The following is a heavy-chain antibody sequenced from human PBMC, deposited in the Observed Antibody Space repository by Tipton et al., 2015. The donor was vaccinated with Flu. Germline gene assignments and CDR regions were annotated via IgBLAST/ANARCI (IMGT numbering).Heavy chain of an antibody. V-gene: IGHV3-30*02. D-gene: IGHD1-20*01. J-gene: IGHJ5*02. CDR3: ARGITGTYWFDP. CDR2: IRSDGRNK. CDR1: GFTFSNYG. Sequence: SLRLSCEAFGFTFSNYGMHWVRQAPGKGLEWVAFIRSDGRNKNYADSVKGRFTISRDNSKNTLYLQMNSLRAEDTAVYYCARGITGTYWFDPWGQGTLVTVSS.